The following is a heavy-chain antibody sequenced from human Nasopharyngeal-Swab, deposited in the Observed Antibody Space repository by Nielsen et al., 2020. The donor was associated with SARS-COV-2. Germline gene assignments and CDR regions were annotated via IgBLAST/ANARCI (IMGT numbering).Heavy chain of an antibody. CDR2: IYPGDSDT. CDR1: GYSFTSYW. V-gene: IGHV5-51*01. Sequence: GESLKISCKGSGYSFTSYWIGWVRQMPGKGLEWMGIIYPGDSDTRCSPSFQGQVTISADKSISTAYLQWSSLKASDTAMYYCARLGGYCSSTSCYLGDYYMDVWGKGTTVTVSS. J-gene: IGHJ6*03. D-gene: IGHD2-2*03. CDR3: ARLGGYCSSTSCYLGDYYMDV.